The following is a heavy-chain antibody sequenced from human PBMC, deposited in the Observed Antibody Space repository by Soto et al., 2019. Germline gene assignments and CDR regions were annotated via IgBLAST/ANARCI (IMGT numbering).Heavy chain of an antibody. D-gene: IGHD6-13*01. CDR1: GYSFTSYW. Sequence: GESLKISCKGSGYSFTSYWIGWVRQMPGKGLEWMGIIYPGDSDTRYSPSFQGQVTISADKSISTAYLQWSSLKASDTAMYYCARRSYSSSWYNASPYGESYDYWGQGTLVTVSS. J-gene: IGHJ4*02. CDR3: ARRSYSSSWYNASPYGESYDY. V-gene: IGHV5-51*01. CDR2: IYPGDSDT.